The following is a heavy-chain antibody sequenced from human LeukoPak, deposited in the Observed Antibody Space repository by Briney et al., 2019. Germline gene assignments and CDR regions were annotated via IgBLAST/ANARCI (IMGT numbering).Heavy chain of an antibody. CDR2: ISYDGSNK. V-gene: IGHV3-30*18. D-gene: IGHD3-10*01. Sequence: SCKASGYTFSSYGIHWVRQAPGKGLEWVAVISYDGSNKYYADSVKGRFTISRDNSMHTLYLQMNSLRAEDTAVYYCAKGRRGPGGFWGQGTLVTVSS. J-gene: IGHJ4*02. CDR3: AKGRRGPGGF. CDR1: GYTFSSYG.